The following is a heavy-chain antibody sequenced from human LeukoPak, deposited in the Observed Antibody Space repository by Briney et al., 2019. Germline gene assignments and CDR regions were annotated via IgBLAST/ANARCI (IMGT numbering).Heavy chain of an antibody. Sequence: GASVKVSCKASGYTFTGYYMHWVRQAPGQGLEWMGWINPNSGGTNYAQKFQGRATMTRDTSISTAYMELRSLRSDDTAVYYCARGSTARYYYDRSGYYRGAFDYWGQGTLVTVSS. CDR3: ARGSTARYYYDRSGYYRGAFDY. J-gene: IGHJ4*02. V-gene: IGHV1-2*02. CDR2: INPNSGGT. D-gene: IGHD3-22*01. CDR1: GYTFTGYY.